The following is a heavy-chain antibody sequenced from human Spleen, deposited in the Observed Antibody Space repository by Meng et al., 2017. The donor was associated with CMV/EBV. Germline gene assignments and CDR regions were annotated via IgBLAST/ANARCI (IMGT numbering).Heavy chain of an antibody. CDR1: GSTFSTYF. J-gene: IGHJ3*02. V-gene: IGHV1-46*01. D-gene: IGHD6-6*01. CDR3: ARQYPYSSSCLDI. CDR2: SKTSSGSK. Sequence: ASVKVSCKTSGSTFSTYFIHWVRQAPGQGLEWMGVSKTSSGSKNFAQKFQDRITVTGDTSTETVYLELSSLRSEDTAVYYCARQYPYSSSCLDIWGQGAMVTVSS.